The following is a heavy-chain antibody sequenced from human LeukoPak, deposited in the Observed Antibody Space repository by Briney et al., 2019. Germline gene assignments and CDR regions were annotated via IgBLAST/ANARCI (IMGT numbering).Heavy chain of an antibody. D-gene: IGHD3-9*01. CDR2: INGDGRDK. Sequence: GGSLTLSCAASVFTFSQYRMNWVRQAPGKGLEGVANINGDGRDKYYVGSVRGRFTISRDNADNALYLQMNSLRGDDTAVYYCARGVDSAIDWWGQGTLVTVSS. CDR1: VFTFSQYR. CDR3: ARGVDSAIDW. J-gene: IGHJ4*02. V-gene: IGHV3-7*01.